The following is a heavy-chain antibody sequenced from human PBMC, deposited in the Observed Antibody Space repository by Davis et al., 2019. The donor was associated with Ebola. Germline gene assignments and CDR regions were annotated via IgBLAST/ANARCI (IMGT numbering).Heavy chain of an antibody. Sequence: AASVKVSCKASGYTFTTYDITWVRQAPGQGLEWMGWINPKSGVTKYAQQFQDWVTMTRDTSITTAYVELSGLTSDDTAIYYCARALSATYDYYMDVWGKGSAVTVSS. CDR3: ARALSATYDYYMDV. J-gene: IGHJ6*03. D-gene: IGHD2-15*01. CDR2: INPKSGVT. V-gene: IGHV1-2*04. CDR1: GYTFTTYD.